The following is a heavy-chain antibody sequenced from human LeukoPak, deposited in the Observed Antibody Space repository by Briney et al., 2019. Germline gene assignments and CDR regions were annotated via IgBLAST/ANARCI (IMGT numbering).Heavy chain of an antibody. CDR2: INHSGST. J-gene: IGHJ4*02. V-gene: IGHV4-39*07. D-gene: IGHD4-17*01. CDR3: ARVRSGDYLDY. Sequence: SETLSLTCTVSGGSISSSSYYWGWIRQPPGRGLEWIGEINHSGSTNYNPSLKSRVTISVDTSKNQFSLKLSSVTAADTAVYYCARVRSGDYLDYWGQGTLVTVSS. CDR1: GGSISSSSYY.